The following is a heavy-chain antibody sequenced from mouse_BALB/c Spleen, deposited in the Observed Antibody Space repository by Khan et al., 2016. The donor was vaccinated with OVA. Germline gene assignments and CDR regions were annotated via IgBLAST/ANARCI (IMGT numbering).Heavy chain of an antibody. CDR2: ISSGGTYT. J-gene: IGHJ4*01. CDR1: GFIFSSYG. Sequence: EVELVESGGDLVNPGGSLKLSCAASGFIFSSYGMSWVRQTPDKRLEWVATISSGGTYTYYPDSVKGRFTISRDNAKNTLSLQMSSLKSEDTAMYYSTRVITTTTGDYYAMDYWGQGTSVTVSS. D-gene: IGHD1-2*01. V-gene: IGHV5-6*01. CDR3: TRVITTTTGDYYAMDY.